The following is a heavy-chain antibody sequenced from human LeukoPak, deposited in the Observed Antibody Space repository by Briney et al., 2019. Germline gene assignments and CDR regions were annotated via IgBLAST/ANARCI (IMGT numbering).Heavy chain of an antibody. V-gene: IGHV3-7*03. D-gene: IGHD1-26*01. CDR1: GFSFSNYW. J-gene: IGHJ4*02. Sequence: GGSLRLSCTASGFSFSNYWMSWVRQAPGKGLEWVASIKQDESEKYYVDSVRGRFTTSRDNAKSSLYLQMNALRGEDTAVYYCARLVGDVATWDCWGQGTLVTVSS. CDR2: IKQDESEK. CDR3: ARLVGDVATWDC.